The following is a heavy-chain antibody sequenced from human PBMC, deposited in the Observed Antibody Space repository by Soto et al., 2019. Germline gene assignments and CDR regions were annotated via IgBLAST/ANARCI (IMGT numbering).Heavy chain of an antibody. D-gene: IGHD3-10*01. Sequence: EVQLLDSGGDLVQPGGSLRLSCAASGFTFSTYAMSWVRQAPGRGLEWVASINSYGDAAFYPDSVKGRFTISRDNSKSTLYLQMNSLRVEDTAVYYCAKERPNFFGSGGAYYKTGGDSWGQGTLVTVSS. CDR3: AKERPNFFGSGGAYYKTGGDS. V-gene: IGHV3-23*01. J-gene: IGHJ5*01. CDR2: INSYGDAA. CDR1: GFTFSTYA.